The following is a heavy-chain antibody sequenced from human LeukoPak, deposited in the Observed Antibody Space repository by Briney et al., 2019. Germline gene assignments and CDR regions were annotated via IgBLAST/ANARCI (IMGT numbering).Heavy chain of an antibody. J-gene: IGHJ4*02. CDR1: GFTFSSYA. V-gene: IGHV3-7*03. Sequence: GGSLRLSCAASGFTFSSYAMTWVRQAPGKGLEWVANIKHDGSEKYYVDSVKGRFTISRDNAKNSLYLQMNSLRAEDTAVYYCARRGGYSSSWIDYWGQGTLVTVSS. CDR3: ARRGGYSSSWIDY. CDR2: IKHDGSEK. D-gene: IGHD6-13*01.